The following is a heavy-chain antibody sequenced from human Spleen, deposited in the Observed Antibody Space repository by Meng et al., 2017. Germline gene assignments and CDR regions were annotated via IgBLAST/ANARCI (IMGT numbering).Heavy chain of an antibody. V-gene: IGHV3-30*04. Sequence: GESLKISCAASGFTFSSYAMHWVRQAPGKGLEWVAVISYDGSNKYYADSVKGRFTISRDNSKNTLYLQMNSLRAEDTAVYYCARDKDQWLLKYYFEYWGQGTLVTVSS. CDR2: ISYDGSNK. CDR1: GFTFSSYA. D-gene: IGHD6-19*01. CDR3: ARDKDQWLLKYYFEY. J-gene: IGHJ4*02.